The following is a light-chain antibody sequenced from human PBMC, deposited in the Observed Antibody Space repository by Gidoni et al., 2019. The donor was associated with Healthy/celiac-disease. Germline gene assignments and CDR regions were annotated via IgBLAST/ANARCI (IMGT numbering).Light chain of an antibody. CDR3: QQRSNWPRT. V-gene: IGKV3-11*01. J-gene: IGKJ1*01. Sequence: EIVLTQSPATLPLSPGERATLSCRASQSVSSYLAWYQQKPGQAPRLLIYDASNRATGIPARFSGSGSGTDFTLTISSLEPEDFAVYYCQQRSNWPRTFXQXTKVEIK. CDR1: QSVSSY. CDR2: DAS.